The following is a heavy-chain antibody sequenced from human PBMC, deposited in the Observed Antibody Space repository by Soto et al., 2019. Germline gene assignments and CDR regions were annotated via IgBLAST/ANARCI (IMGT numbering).Heavy chain of an antibody. Sequence: GASVKVSCKASGGTFSSYAISWVRQAPGQGLEWMGGIIPIFGTANYAQKFQGRVTITADESTSTAYMGLSSLRSEDTAVYYCARGEYSGYGPYYYYGMDVWGQGTTVTVSS. CDR1: GGTFSSYA. J-gene: IGHJ6*02. CDR3: ARGEYSGYGPYYYYGMDV. V-gene: IGHV1-69*13. D-gene: IGHD5-12*01. CDR2: IIPIFGTA.